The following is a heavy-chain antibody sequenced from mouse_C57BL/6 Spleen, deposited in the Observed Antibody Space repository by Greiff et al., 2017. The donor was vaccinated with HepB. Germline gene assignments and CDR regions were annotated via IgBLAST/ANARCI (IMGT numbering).Heavy chain of an antibody. CDR1: GFTFSNYW. V-gene: IGHV6-3*01. J-gene: IGHJ3*01. CDR3: TLTGTGAY. D-gene: IGHD4-1*01. CDR2: IRLKSDNYAT. Sequence: EVMLVESGGGLVQPGGSMKLSCVASGFTFSNYWMNWVRQSPEKGLEWVAQIRLKSDNYATHYAESVKGRFTISRDDSKSSVYLQMNNLRAEDTGIYYCTLTGTGAYWGQGTLVTVSA.